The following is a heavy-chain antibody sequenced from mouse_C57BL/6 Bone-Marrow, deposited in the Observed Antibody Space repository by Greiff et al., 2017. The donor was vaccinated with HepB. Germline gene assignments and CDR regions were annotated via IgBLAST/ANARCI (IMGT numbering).Heavy chain of an antibody. Sequence: QVQLKQSGPGLVQPSQSLSITCTVSGFSLTSYGVHWVRQSPGKGLEWLGVIWSGGSTDYNAAFISRLSISKDNSKSQVFFKMNSLQADETAIYYCARNGWLLQGGAMDYWGQGTSVTVSS. CDR3: ARNGWLLQGGAMDY. J-gene: IGHJ4*01. CDR2: IWSGGST. V-gene: IGHV2-2*01. CDR1: GFSLTSYG. D-gene: IGHD2-3*01.